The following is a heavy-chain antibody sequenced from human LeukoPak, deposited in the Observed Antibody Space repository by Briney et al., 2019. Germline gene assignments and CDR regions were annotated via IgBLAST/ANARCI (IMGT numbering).Heavy chain of an antibody. D-gene: IGHD3-3*01. V-gene: IGHV3-53*04. CDR1: GFTVSSNY. CDR3: ARFLGRITISGVVPYGMDV. CDR2: IYSAGVT. J-gene: IGHJ6*02. Sequence: GGSLRLSCAASGFTVSSNYMTWVRQAPGKGLEWVSLIYSAGVTYYTDSVKGRFTISRHSSKNTLYLQMNSLRGEDTAVYYCARFLGRITISGVVPYGMDVWGQGTTVTVSS.